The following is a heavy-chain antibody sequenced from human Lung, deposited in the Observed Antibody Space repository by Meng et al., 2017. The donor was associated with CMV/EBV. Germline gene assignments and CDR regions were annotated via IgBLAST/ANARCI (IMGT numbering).Heavy chain of an antibody. D-gene: IGHD3-3*01. CDR1: GYTFTDYY. CDR3: ARSPTITIFGVIRTSYFDY. CDR2: INPNCGTT. J-gene: IGHJ4*02. Sequence: ASVXVSXKTSGYTFTDYYVHWVRQAPGQGLEWMGIINPNCGTTRYAQKFQGRVTMTRGTSTSTVYMELSSLRSEDTAVYYCARSPTITIFGVIRTSYFDYWXQGTLVTVSS. V-gene: IGHV1-46*01.